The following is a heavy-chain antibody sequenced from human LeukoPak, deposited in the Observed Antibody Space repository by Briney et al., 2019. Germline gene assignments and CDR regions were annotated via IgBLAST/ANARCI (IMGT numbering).Heavy chain of an antibody. D-gene: IGHD3-9*01. CDR1: GGSISGSY. CDR2: IYYGGST. J-gene: IGHJ4*02. CDR3: AATGPYSFHY. Sequence: YPSETLSLTCTVSGGSISGSYWSWLRQPPGKGLEWIGYIYYGGSTNYNASLKNRVTISVDASKNQVSLQLNSLTAADTALYYCAATGPYSFHYWSQGTLVTVSS. V-gene: IGHV4-59*01.